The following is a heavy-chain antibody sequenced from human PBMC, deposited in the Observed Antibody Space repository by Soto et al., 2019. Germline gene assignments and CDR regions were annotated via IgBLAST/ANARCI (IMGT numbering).Heavy chain of an antibody. D-gene: IGHD2-15*01. J-gene: IGHJ4*02. CDR2: IYYSGSS. CDR3: AGGGARWPGYFDS. V-gene: IGHV4-30-4*08. Sequence: SETLSLTCSVSGGSISGDYYWSWIRQSPEKGLEWIGYIYYSGSSYSNPPLQSRLSMSLDTSKNQFALNLRSVTDADTAVYYCAGGGARWPGYFDSWGQGALVTVSS. CDR1: GGSISGDYY.